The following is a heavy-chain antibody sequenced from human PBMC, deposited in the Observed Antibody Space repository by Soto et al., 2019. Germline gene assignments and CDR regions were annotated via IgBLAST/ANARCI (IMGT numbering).Heavy chain of an antibody. CDR2: VDWDNDK. Sequence: SGPTLVNPTQNLTLTCSFSGFSLTTNGMSVSWIRQPPGKALEWLARVDWDNDKYYTSTLKTRLTISKDTSKNQVVLFMTDMDPDDTATYFCARIPNTASWNPFDYWGHGILVTVSS. V-gene: IGHV2-70*11. CDR1: GFSLTTNGMS. CDR3: ARIPNTASWNPFDY. D-gene: IGHD1-1*01. J-gene: IGHJ4*01.